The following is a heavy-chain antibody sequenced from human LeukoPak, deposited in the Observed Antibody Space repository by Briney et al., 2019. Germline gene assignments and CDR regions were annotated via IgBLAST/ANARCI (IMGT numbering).Heavy chain of an antibody. J-gene: IGHJ4*02. V-gene: IGHV3-23*01. CDR2: ISGSGGST. CDR1: GFRFSDFT. D-gene: IGHD3-10*01. CDR3: AKGDYGSFDY. Sequence: PGGSLRLSCAASGFRFSDFTMTWVRQAPGKGLEWVSAISGSGGSTYYADSVKGRFTISRDNSKNTLYLQMNSLRAEDTAVYYCAKGDYGSFDYWGQGTLVTVSS.